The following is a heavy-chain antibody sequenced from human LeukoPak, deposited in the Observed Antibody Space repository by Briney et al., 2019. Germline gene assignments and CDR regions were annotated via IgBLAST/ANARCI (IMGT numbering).Heavy chain of an antibody. J-gene: IGHJ6*02. D-gene: IGHD2-21*02. CDR1: GYTFTSYY. V-gene: IGHV1-46*01. Sequence: ASVKVSCKASGYTFTSYYMHWVRQAPGQGLEWMGIINPSGGSASYAQKFQGRVTMTRDTSTSTVYMELSSLRSEDTAVYYCAACGGDCYSYYYYGMDVWGQGTTVTVSS. CDR3: AACGGDCYSYYYYGMDV. CDR2: INPSGGSA.